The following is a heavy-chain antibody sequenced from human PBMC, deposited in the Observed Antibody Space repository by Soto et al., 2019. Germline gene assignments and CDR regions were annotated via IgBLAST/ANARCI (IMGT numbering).Heavy chain of an antibody. D-gene: IGHD3-9*01. CDR2: ISSSSSTI. CDR1: GFTFSSYS. Sequence: GGSLRLSCAASGFTFSSYSMNWVRQAPGKGLEWVSYISSSSSTIYYVDSVKGRCTISRENAKNSLYLQMNSLRAEDTAVYYCARDSRHYDILTDLDYWGQGTLVTVSS. CDR3: ARDSRHYDILTDLDY. V-gene: IGHV3-48*01. J-gene: IGHJ4*02.